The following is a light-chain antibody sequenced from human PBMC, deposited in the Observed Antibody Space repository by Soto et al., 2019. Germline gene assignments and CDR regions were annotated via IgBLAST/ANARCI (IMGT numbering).Light chain of an antibody. V-gene: IGLV2-23*02. J-gene: IGLJ2*01. Sequence: QSALTQPASVSGSPGQSITISCTGTSNDVGGYDLVSWYQHHPGKAPKLIIYEATKRPSGVSDRFSGSKSGNTASLTISALQAEDEADYSCCSFAGGATFVFGGGTKLTVL. CDR1: SNDVGGYDL. CDR3: CSFAGGATFV. CDR2: EAT.